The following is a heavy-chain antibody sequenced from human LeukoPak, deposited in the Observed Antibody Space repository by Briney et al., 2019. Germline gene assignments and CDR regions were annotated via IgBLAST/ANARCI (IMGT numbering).Heavy chain of an antibody. CDR2: IHYSGST. CDR3: ARVTGYMIEDYFDY. V-gene: IGHV4-59*01. D-gene: IGHD3-22*01. Sequence: SETLSLTCTVSGGSISSYYWSWIRQPPGKGLEWIGYIHYSGSTNYNPSLKSRVTISVDTSKNQFSLRLSSVTAADTAVYYCARVTGYMIEDYFDYWGQGTLVTVSS. CDR1: GGSISSYY. J-gene: IGHJ4*02.